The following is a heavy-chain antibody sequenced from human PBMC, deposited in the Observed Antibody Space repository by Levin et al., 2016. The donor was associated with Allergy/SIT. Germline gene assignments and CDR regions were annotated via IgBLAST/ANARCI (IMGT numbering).Heavy chain of an antibody. CDR3: ARHDWNDETGEAYYFDY. Sequence: SETLSLTCTVSGVSININWWSWVRQPPGKGLEWIGEMFHSGSTYYNPSLMSRVTISVDTAKNRFSLNLRSVTAADTAFYYCARHDWNDETGEAYYFDYWGQGILVPVSS. J-gene: IGHJ4*02. CDR1: GVSININW. CDR2: MFHSGST. D-gene: IGHD1-1*01. V-gene: IGHV4-4*02.